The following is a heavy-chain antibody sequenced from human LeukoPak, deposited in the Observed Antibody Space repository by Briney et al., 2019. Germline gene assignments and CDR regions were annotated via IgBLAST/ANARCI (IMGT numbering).Heavy chain of an antibody. D-gene: IGHD4-11*01. CDR1: GFTFGDYA. CDR2: IRNKAYGGTT. V-gene: IGHV3-49*04. CDR3: TGSRGSIPPNWLDP. Sequence: GGSLRLSCTASGFTFGDYARRWVRQAPGKGLEWVGFIRNKAYGGTTEYAASVKGRFTISRDDSKSIAYLQMNSLKTEDTALYYCTGSRGSIPPNWLDPWGQGTLVTVSS. J-gene: IGHJ5*02.